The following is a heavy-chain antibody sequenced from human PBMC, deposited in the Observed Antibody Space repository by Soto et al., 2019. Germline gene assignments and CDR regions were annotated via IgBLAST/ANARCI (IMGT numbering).Heavy chain of an antibody. Sequence: EVQLVESGGGLAQPGRSLRLSCAASGFTFDDYAMHWVRQAPGKGLEWVSGISWNSGSIGYADSVKGRFTISRDNANKSLYLQMNSLRAEDTALYYCASGRGYDILTGYYPYFDYWGQGTLVTVSS. V-gene: IGHV3-9*01. D-gene: IGHD3-9*01. CDR2: ISWNSGSI. J-gene: IGHJ4*02. CDR1: GFTFDDYA. CDR3: ASGRGYDILTGYYPYFDY.